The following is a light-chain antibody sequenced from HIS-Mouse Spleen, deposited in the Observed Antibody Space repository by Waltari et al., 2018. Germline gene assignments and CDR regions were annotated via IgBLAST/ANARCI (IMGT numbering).Light chain of an antibody. Sequence: QSALTQPASVSGSPGQSITISCTGTSSDVGGYNYVSWYQQQPGKAPKLMIYDVSNRPSGVSNRCSGSKSGNTASLTISGLQAEDEADYYCSSYTSSSTEVFGGGTKLTVL. J-gene: IGLJ2*01. CDR2: DVS. CDR3: SSYTSSSTEV. V-gene: IGLV2-14*03. CDR1: SSDVGGYNY.